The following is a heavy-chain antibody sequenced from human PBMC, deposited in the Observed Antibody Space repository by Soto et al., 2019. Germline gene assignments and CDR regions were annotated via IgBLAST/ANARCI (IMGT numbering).Heavy chain of an antibody. CDR1: GYTFTDYY. J-gene: IGHJ5*02. V-gene: IGHV1-2*02. CDR2: INPNVGGT. CDR3: ARGGSEVPRIPYGP. D-gene: IGHD3-16*01. Sequence: ASVKVSCKASGYTFTDYYVHWVRQAPGQGLEWMGWINPNVGGTNYARKFQGRVTMTRDTSISTVYMKLTRLSPDDTAIYYCARGGSEVPRIPYGPWGQGTRVTVSS.